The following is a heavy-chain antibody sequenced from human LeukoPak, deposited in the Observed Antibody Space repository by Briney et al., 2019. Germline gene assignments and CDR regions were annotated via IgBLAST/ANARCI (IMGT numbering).Heavy chain of an antibody. CDR1: GFTFDDYA. J-gene: IGHJ4*02. CDR2: ISWNSGSI. D-gene: IGHD3-22*01. V-gene: IGHV3-9*01. Sequence: GGSLRLSCAASGFTFDDYAMHWVRQAPGKGLEWVSGISWNSGSIGYADSVKGRFTISRDNGKNSLYLQMNSLRAEDTALYYCAKVQGITMNFDYWGQGTLVTVSS. CDR3: AKVQGITMNFDY.